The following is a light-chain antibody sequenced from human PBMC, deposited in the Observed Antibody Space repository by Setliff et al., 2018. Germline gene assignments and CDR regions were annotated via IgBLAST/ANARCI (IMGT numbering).Light chain of an antibody. CDR1: SSDVGRYNY. Sequence: QSVLTQPASVSGSPGQSITISCTGTSSDVGRYNYVSWYQQRPGKAPKLLIYNVNNRPSGVSNRLSGSKSANTASLTLSGLQAEDEADYYCTSFTSSSTWVFGGGTKVTVL. CDR3: TSFTSSSTWV. V-gene: IGLV2-14*03. CDR2: NVN. J-gene: IGLJ3*02.